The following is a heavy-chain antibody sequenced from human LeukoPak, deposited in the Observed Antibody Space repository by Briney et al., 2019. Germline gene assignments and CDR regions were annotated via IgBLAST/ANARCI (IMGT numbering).Heavy chain of an antibody. D-gene: IGHD4-17*01. CDR3: TTNARTYGIDG. Sequence: GGSLGLSCAASVFTFTNAWMSWVRQAPGKGLEWVGRIKSKSDGETTDYAAPVKDRFTLSRDDSKDTLYLQLSSLKAEDTAVYYCTTNARTYGIDGWGQGTMVTVSS. CDR2: IKSKSDGETT. J-gene: IGHJ3*01. CDR1: VFTFTNAW. V-gene: IGHV3-15*01.